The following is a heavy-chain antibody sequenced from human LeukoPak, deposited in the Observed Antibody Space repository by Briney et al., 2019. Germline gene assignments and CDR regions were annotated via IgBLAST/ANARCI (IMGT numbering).Heavy chain of an antibody. V-gene: IGHV4-39*01. D-gene: IGHD3-22*01. CDR2: IYHSGST. Sequence: SETLPLTCTVSGGSISSSSYYWGWIRQPPGTGLEWLGSIYHSGSTFYNPSLKRRVTKSVDTSKNQISLKLSSVTAADTAVYYCARHCRNYYDSSGYYPGAFDIWGQGTMVTVSS. CDR3: ARHCRNYYDSSGYYPGAFDI. J-gene: IGHJ3*02. CDR1: GGSISSSSYY.